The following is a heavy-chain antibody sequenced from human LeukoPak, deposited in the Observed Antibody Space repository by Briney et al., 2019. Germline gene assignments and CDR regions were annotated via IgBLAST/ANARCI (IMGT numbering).Heavy chain of an antibody. D-gene: IGHD1-14*01. J-gene: IGHJ4*02. V-gene: IGHV3-48*02. Sequence: GGSLRLSCAASGFTFSSYSMNWVRQAPGKGLEWISYISSGSNAIYSADSVKGRFTISRDNDKNSLYLQMNSLRDEDTAVYYCARGYYFDYWGKGPLVTVST. CDR3: ARGYYFDY. CDR2: ISSGSNAI. CDR1: GFTFSSYS.